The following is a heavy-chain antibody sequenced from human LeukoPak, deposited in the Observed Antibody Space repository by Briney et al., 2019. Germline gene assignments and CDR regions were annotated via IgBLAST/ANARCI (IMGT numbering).Heavy chain of an antibody. D-gene: IGHD3-9*01. CDR2: MNPHSGHT. CDR1: GGTFSNYT. Sequence: ASVKVSCKVSGGTFSNYTISWVRQAPGQGLEWMGWMNPHSGHTGYAQKFQGRVTMTRNTSISTAYVELSSLRSEDTAVYYCARGSYNILTGSSRFDPWGQGTLVTVSS. J-gene: IGHJ5*02. V-gene: IGHV1-8*02. CDR3: ARGSYNILTGSSRFDP.